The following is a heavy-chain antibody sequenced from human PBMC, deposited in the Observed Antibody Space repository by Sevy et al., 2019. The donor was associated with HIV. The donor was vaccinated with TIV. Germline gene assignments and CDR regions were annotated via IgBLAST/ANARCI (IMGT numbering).Heavy chain of an antibody. V-gene: IGHV2-5*02. CDR3: AHSGFGESIVDH. Sequence: SGPTLVNPTQTLTLTCTFSGFSLSTTGVGVGWIRQPPGKALEWLALIYWDDDKRYSPSLKSGLTITKEPSKNQVVLTMTDMDPVDTATYYCAHSGFGESIVDHWGQGTLVTVSS. J-gene: IGHJ4*02. CDR1: GFSLSTTGVG. CDR2: IYWDDDK. D-gene: IGHD3-10*01.